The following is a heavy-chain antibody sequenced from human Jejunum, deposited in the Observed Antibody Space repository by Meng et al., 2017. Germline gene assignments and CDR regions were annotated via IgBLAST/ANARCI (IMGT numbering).Heavy chain of an antibody. CDR1: GFTLSSYE. J-gene: IGHJ3*02. V-gene: IGHV3-48*03. CDR3: ARHGPYYIAI. Sequence: GGSLRLSCEASGFTLSSYEMNWVRQAPGKGLEWVSYISHSGSPIYYADSVKGRFTISRDHAKNSVYLQMNSLRAEDTAVYFCARHGPYYIAIWGQGTVVTVSS. CDR2: ISHSGSPI. D-gene: IGHD3-10*01.